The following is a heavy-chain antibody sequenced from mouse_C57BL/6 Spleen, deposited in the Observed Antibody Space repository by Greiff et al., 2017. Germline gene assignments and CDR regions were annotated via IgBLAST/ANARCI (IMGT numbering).Heavy chain of an antibody. Sequence: EVQGVESGGGLVKPGGSLKLSCAASGFTFSSYTMSWVRQTPEKRLEWVATISGGGGNTYYPDSVKGRFTISRDNAKNTLYLQTSSLRSEDTALYYCARHRTDGSSLDYWGQGTTLTVSS. CDR2: ISGGGGNT. CDR3: ARHRTDGSSLDY. D-gene: IGHD1-1*01. V-gene: IGHV5-9*01. J-gene: IGHJ2*01. CDR1: GFTFSSYT.